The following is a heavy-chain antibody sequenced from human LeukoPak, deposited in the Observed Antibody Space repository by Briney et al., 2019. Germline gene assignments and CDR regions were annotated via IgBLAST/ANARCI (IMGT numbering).Heavy chain of an antibody. Sequence: PSETLSLTCSVSGGSISPYYWSWIRQPPGRGLEWIGYIYYSGTTNYNPSLQSRVTISVATSKNQFSLKLSSVTAADTALYYCARDRASAGGFDYWGQGTLVTVSS. CDR3: ARDRASAGGFDY. D-gene: IGHD2-15*01. CDR2: IYYSGTT. V-gene: IGHV4-59*01. J-gene: IGHJ4*02. CDR1: GGSISPYY.